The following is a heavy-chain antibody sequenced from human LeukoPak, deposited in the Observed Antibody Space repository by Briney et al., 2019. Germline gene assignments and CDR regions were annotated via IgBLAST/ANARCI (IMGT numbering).Heavy chain of an antibody. D-gene: IGHD5-18*01. Sequence: SETLSLTCTVSGGSISTTGSYWGWIRQPPGKGLEWIGSMYYSGSTYYNPSLKSRATISIDTSKSQFSLKLSSVTAADTAVYYCTRHFGYNCGYSDYWGQGTLVTVSS. CDR1: GGSISTTGSY. CDR2: MYYSGST. CDR3: TRHFGYNCGYSDY. J-gene: IGHJ4*02. V-gene: IGHV4-39*01.